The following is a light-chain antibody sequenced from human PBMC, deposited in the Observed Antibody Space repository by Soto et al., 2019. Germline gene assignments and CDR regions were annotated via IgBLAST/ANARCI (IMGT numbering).Light chain of an antibody. CDR1: QTVGSSF. CDR2: AAS. Sequence: VLTLSPGTLSLYPGERATLSCRASQTVGSSFLAWFQHEPGQAPRLLIYAASSRATDIPDRFSGSGSGTDFTLTISRPEPEDFAVYYCQQSSSYPLTFGGGTKVDI. J-gene: IGKJ4*01. V-gene: IGKV3-20*01. CDR3: QQSSSYPLT.